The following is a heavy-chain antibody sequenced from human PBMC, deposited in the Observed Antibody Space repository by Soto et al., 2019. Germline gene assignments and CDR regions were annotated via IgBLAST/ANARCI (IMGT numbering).Heavy chain of an antibody. Sequence: KASETLSLTCAVYAGSFSHYYWNWIRQSPGKGLKWIGKIKHSGSSNYNPSLRSRVSISVDMSKNQFSLRLTSVTAADTAVYYCARGGSSDWQVALDIWGQGTMVTVSS. J-gene: IGHJ3*02. CDR1: AGSFSHYY. CDR2: IKHSGSS. D-gene: IGHD6-19*01. CDR3: ARGGSSDWQVALDI. V-gene: IGHV4-34*01.